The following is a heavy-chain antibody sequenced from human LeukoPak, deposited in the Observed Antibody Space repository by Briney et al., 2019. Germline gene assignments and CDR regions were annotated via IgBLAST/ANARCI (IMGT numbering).Heavy chain of an antibody. D-gene: IGHD3-3*01. CDR3: ARGSRFGVVERDAFDI. CDR1: GFTVSSNY. V-gene: IGHV3-21*01. Sequence: GGSLRLSCAASGFTVSSNYMSWVRQAPGKGLEWVSSISISSNYIYYTDSVKGRFTISRDNAKNSLYLQMNSLRAEDTAVYYCARGSRFGVVERDAFDIWGQGTMVTVSS. CDR2: ISISSNYI. J-gene: IGHJ3*02.